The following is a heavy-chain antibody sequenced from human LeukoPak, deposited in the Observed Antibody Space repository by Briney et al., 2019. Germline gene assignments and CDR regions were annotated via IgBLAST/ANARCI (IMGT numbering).Heavy chain of an antibody. Sequence: PGGSLRLSCAASGFTFSSYDMHWVRQALGKGLEWVAVISYDGSKNYYGDSVKGRFTISRDNSKNTLYLQMNSLRAEDTAVYYCAKDVQSTPYYYYGLDVWGQGTTVTVSS. CDR3: AKDVQSTPYYYYGLDV. CDR1: GFTFSSYD. V-gene: IGHV3-30*18. CDR2: ISYDGSKN. J-gene: IGHJ6*02. D-gene: IGHD2-15*01.